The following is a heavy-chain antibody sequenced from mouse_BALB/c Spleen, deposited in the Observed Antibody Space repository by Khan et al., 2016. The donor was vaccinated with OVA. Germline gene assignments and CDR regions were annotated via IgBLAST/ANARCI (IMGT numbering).Heavy chain of an antibody. CDR2: IWSDGST. CDR3: ARQPYYRYYLMDF. D-gene: IGHD1-1*02. CDR1: GFSLTNYG. Sequence: QVQLKQSGPGLVAPSQSLSITCTISGFSLTNYGVHWVRQPPGKGLEWLVVIWSDGSTTYDSALKSRLTISKDNSKSQVFLKMDSLQTDDTAMYYYARQPYYRYYLMDFWGQGTTVTVSS. J-gene: IGHJ4*01. V-gene: IGHV2-6-1*01.